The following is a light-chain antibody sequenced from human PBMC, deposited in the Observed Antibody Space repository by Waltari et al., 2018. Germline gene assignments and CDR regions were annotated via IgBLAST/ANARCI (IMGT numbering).Light chain of an antibody. J-gene: IGLJ2*01. V-gene: IGLV2-8*01. Sequence: QSALTQPPSASGPPRQSVTISSTGTSSAVGGYNSVPWYQLPPDKAPKLMIYEVTKRPSGVPDRFSGSKSGNTASLTVSGLQAEDEADYYCTSYAGSNGLVFGGGTKVTVL. CDR2: EVT. CDR3: TSYAGSNGLV. CDR1: SSAVGGYNS.